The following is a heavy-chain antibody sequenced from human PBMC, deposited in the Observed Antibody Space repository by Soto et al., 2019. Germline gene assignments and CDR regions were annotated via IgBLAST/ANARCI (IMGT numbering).Heavy chain of an antibody. V-gene: IGHV1-46*01. Sequence: ASVKVSCKASGFTSTNNNIHWVRQAPGQGLEWMGSINPGGGTIRHAQRFQGRITMTRDTSTSTVYMDLSSLRSDDTAVYYCARQTHGGDYGMDVWGQGTTVTVSS. J-gene: IGHJ6*02. CDR1: GFTSTNNN. CDR2: INPGGGTI. CDR3: ARQTHGGDYGMDV.